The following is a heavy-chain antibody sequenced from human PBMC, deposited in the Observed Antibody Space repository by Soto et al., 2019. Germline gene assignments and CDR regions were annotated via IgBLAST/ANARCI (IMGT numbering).Heavy chain of an antibody. V-gene: IGHV3-23*01. CDR3: AKGLSVWLSSYYGMDV. Sequence: EVQLLESGGGLVQPGGSLRLSCAASAFTFSGHVMSWVRQAPGKGLEWVSGISSNGGSTYYADSVKGRFTISRDNSKNTLYLQMNSLRGEDTALYYCAKGLSVWLSSYYGMDVWGQGTTVTVSS. D-gene: IGHD3-22*01. CDR1: AFTFSGHV. CDR2: ISSNGGST. J-gene: IGHJ6*02.